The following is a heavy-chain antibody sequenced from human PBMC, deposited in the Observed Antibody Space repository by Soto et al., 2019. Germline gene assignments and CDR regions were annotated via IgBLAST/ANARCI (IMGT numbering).Heavy chain of an antibody. J-gene: IGHJ6*02. CDR3: ARVLGVGSSHGDYYYGMDV. CDR2: ISSSSSYI. V-gene: IGHV3-21*01. D-gene: IGHD6-13*01. CDR1: GFTFSSYS. Sequence: PGGSLRLSCAASGFTFSSYSMNWVRQAPGKGLEWVSSISSSSSYIYYADSVKGRFTISRDNAKNSLYLQMNSLRAEDTAVYYWARVLGVGSSHGDYYYGMDVWGQGTTVTVSS.